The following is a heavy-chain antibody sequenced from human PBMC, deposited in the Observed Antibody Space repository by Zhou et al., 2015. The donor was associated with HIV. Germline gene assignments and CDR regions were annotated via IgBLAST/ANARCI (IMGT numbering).Heavy chain of an antibody. D-gene: IGHD3-22*01. Sequence: LVQSGTEVRKPGSSVKVSCKATGGTFSGSDISWVRQAPGQGLEWMGSITPMFETETYAEKFRARLTITVDKSTSAAYMELSSLTSEDAAVYYCARAPYYYDSSGYPGGWFDPWGQGTLVTVSS. V-gene: IGHV1-69*06. CDR1: GGTFSGSD. CDR2: ITPMFETE. J-gene: IGHJ5*02. CDR3: ARAPYYYDSSGYPGGWFDP.